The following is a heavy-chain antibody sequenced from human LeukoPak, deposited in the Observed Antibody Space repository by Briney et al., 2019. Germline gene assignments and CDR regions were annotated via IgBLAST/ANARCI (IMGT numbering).Heavy chain of an antibody. CDR1: GFTFGSYG. CDR2: IWYDGSNK. V-gene: IGHV3-33*01. J-gene: IGHJ4*02. D-gene: IGHD3-3*01. CDR3: VRDNRRFWSGYPIPLDY. Sequence: GGSLRLSCAASGFTFGSYGMHWVRQPPGKGREWVAVIWYDGSNKYYADSVKGRFTISRDNSKNTLYLQMNSLRAEDTAVYYCVRDNRRFWSGYPIPLDYWGQGTLVTVSS.